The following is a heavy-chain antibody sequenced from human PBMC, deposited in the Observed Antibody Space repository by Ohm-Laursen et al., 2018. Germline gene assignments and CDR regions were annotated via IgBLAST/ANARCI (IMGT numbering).Heavy chain of an antibody. CDR1: GFTFSSYW. V-gene: IGHV3-23*01. J-gene: IGHJ4*02. CDR3: AKGSSSARPYYFDN. D-gene: IGHD6-13*01. CDR2: ITGSSDST. Sequence: SLRLSCTASGFTFSSYWMHRVRKAPGKGLEWASAITGSSDSTYYADSVKGRFTISRDNSKNTLYRKMNSLRAADAAVYYCAKGSSSARPYYFDNWGQGTLFTVSS.